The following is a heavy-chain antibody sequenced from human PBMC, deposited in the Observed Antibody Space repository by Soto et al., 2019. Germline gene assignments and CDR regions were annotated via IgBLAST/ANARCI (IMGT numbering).Heavy chain of an antibody. Sequence: EVQLLDSGGGLAQPGGSLRVSCAASGFIFNNYAMNWVRQAPGEGLQWVAGISASGVSTYYADSVKGRFIISRDNSKNTLFLQMNRLKAEDTAIYYGAKVPLRPTYLDYWGLGTLVTVSS. D-gene: IGHD4-17*01. V-gene: IGHV3-23*01. CDR1: GFIFNNYA. J-gene: IGHJ4*02. CDR3: AKVPLRPTYLDY. CDR2: ISASGVST.